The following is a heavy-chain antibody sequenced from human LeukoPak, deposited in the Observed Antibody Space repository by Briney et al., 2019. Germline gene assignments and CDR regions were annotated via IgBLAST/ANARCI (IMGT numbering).Heavy chain of an antibody. CDR1: GFTFSSYA. CDR2: ISGSGGST. CDR3: AKADYGGNSGGFDY. D-gene: IGHD4-23*01. V-gene: IGHV3-23*01. J-gene: IGHJ4*02. Sequence: GGSLRLSWAASGFTFSSYAMSWVSQAPGKGLEWVSVISGSGGSTYHAGSVKGRFTISRDNSKNTLYLQMNSLRAEDTAVYYCAKADYGGNSGGFDYWGQGTLVTVSS.